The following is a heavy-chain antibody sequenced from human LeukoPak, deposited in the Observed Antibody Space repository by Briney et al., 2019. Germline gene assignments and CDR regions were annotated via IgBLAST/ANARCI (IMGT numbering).Heavy chain of an antibody. CDR1: GGTFSSYA. D-gene: IGHD2-2*01. Sequence: GASVKVSCKASGGTFSSYAINWVRQAPGQGLEWMGGIIPIFGTANYAQKFQDRVTITADESTSTAYMELSSLRSEDTAIYYCASRLYCSNTRCRNFPFAYWGQGTLVTVPS. CDR2: IIPIFGTA. J-gene: IGHJ4*02. V-gene: IGHV1-69*13. CDR3: ASRLYCSNTRCRNFPFAY.